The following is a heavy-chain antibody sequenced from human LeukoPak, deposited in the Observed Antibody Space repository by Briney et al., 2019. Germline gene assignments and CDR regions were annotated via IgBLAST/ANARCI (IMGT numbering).Heavy chain of an antibody. D-gene: IGHD3-16*02. Sequence: GGSLRLSCAASGFTFDDYAMHWVRQAPGKGLEWVSSIISSRSYIYYADSVKGRFTISRDNAKNSLYLQMNSLRAEDTAVYYCARDETYDYVWGSFRYPFDYWGQGTLVTVSS. CDR3: ARDETYDYVWGSFRYPFDY. V-gene: IGHV3-21*01. CDR2: IISSRSYI. J-gene: IGHJ4*02. CDR1: GFTFDDYA.